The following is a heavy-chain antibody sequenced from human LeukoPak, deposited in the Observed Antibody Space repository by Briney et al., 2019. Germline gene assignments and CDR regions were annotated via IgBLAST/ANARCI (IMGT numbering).Heavy chain of an antibody. V-gene: IGHV3-66*02. J-gene: IGHJ4*02. Sequence: GGSLRLSCAASGFTVSSNYMSWVRQAPGKGLEWVSVIYSGGSTYYADSVKGRFTISRDNSKNTLYLQMNGLRAEDTAVYYCARRYGSGYPDYWGQGTLVTVSS. CDR2: IYSGGST. D-gene: IGHD3-22*01. CDR3: ARRYGSGYPDY. CDR1: GFTVSSNY.